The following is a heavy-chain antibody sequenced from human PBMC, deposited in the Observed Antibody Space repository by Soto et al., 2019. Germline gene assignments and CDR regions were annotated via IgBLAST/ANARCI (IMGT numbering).Heavy chain of an antibody. Sequence: LETLSLTRAVYGGSFSGYYWSRIRQPPGKGLEWIGEINHSGSTNYNPSLKSRVTISVDTSKNQFSLKLSSVTAADTAVYYCARRGGTRYYDSSGYGTLAYWGQGTLVTVSS. V-gene: IGHV4-34*01. D-gene: IGHD3-22*01. CDR1: GGSFSGYY. J-gene: IGHJ4*02. CDR3: ARRGGTRYYDSSGYGTLAY. CDR2: INHSGST.